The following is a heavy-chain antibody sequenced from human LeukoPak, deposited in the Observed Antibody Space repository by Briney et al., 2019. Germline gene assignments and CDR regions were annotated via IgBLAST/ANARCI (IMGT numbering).Heavy chain of an antibody. J-gene: IGHJ4*02. CDR3: AKDAGFCSGGSCYPYYFHY. D-gene: IGHD2-15*01. CDR2: ISYDGSNK. CDR1: GFTFSSYA. V-gene: IGHV3-30*04. Sequence: GGSPRLSCAASGFTFSSYAMHWVRQAPGKGLEWVAVISYDGSNKYYADSVRGRFTISRDNSKNTLYLQMNSLRAEDTAMYYCAKDAGFCSGGSCYPYYFHYWGQGTLVTVSS.